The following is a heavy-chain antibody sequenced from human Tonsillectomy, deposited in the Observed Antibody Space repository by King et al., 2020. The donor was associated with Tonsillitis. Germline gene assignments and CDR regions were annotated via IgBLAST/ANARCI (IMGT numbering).Heavy chain of an antibody. CDR2: ISYDGSNK. J-gene: IGHJ4*02. D-gene: IGHD3-16*01. CDR3: AKGRGGATPFEH. Sequence: VQLVESGGGVVQPGRSLRLSCAASGFTFSSYGMHWVRQAPGKGLEWVAVISYDGSNKYYADSVKGRFTISRDNSKNTLYLQMNSLRAEDTAVYYCAKGRGGATPFEHWGPGTLVTVSS. V-gene: IGHV3-30*18. CDR1: GFTFSSYG.